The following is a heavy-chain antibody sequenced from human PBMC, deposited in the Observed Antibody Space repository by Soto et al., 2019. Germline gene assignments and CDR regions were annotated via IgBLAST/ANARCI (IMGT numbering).Heavy chain of an antibody. CDR3: ATGAFGVVTSWFDP. V-gene: IGHV4-30-4*01. CDR1: GGSISSGDYY. CDR2: IYYSGGT. D-gene: IGHD3-3*01. J-gene: IGHJ5*02. Sequence: PSETLSLTCTVSGGSISSGDYYWSWIRQPPGKGLEWIGYIYYSGGTYHSPSLKSRVSISIDTSNNQFSLKLSSVTAADTAVYYCATGAFGVVTSWFDPWGQGTLVTVSS.